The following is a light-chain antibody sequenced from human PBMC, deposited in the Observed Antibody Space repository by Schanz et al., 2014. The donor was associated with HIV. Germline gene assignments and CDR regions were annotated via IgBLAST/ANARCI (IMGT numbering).Light chain of an antibody. CDR2: DVS. Sequence: QSALTQPASVSGSPGQSITISCTGTSSDLDDFNYPSWYQQHPGKAPQLMIYDVSNRPSGVPDRFSGSKSGNTASLTISGLQAEDEADYYCCSYAGNNRVVFGGGTKLTVL. CDR1: SSDLDDFNY. J-gene: IGLJ2*01. V-gene: IGLV2-14*03. CDR3: CSYAGNNRVV.